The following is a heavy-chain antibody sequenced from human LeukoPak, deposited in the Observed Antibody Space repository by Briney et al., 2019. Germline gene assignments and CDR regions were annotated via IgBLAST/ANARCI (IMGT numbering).Heavy chain of an antibody. J-gene: IGHJ5*02. CDR3: ARPPGIAAAWFDP. Sequence: SETLSLTCTVSGGSVTDYYWSWIRQSPGKGLEWIGYIYYTGTSYNLSLKSRVTISADTSKNQFSLKLISVTAADTAMYYCARPPGIAAAWFDPWGQGTLVTVSS. CDR1: GGSVTDYY. V-gene: IGHV4-59*08. CDR2: IYYTGT. D-gene: IGHD6-13*01.